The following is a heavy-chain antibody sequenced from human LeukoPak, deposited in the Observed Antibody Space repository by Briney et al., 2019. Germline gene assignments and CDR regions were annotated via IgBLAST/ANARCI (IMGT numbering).Heavy chain of an antibody. J-gene: IGHJ5*02. CDR3: ARTNMADCSGGSCYSSWFDP. D-gene: IGHD2-15*01. CDR2: IYYSGGT. CDR1: GGSISSNSYY. V-gene: IGHV4-39*01. Sequence: PSETLSLTCTVSGGSISSNSYYWGWIRQPPGKGLEWIGSIYYSGGTYYNPSLKSRVTISVDTSKNQFSLKLSSVTAADTAVYYCARTNMADCSGGSCYSSWFDPWGRGTLVTVSS.